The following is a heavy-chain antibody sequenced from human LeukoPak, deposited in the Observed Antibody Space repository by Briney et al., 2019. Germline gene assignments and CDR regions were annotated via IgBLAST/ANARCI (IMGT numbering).Heavy chain of an antibody. CDR2: IYPGDSNT. CDR1: GYGFTNYW. CDR3: ASGYYDSSGYYSSYFDY. J-gene: IGHJ4*02. Sequence: GESLKISCKGSGYGFTNYWVGWVRQMPGKGLEWMGIIYPGDSNTRYSPSFQDQVTISADKSITTAYLQWRSLEASDTAMYYCASGYYDSSGYYSSYFDYWGQGTQVTVSS. D-gene: IGHD3-22*01. V-gene: IGHV5-51*01.